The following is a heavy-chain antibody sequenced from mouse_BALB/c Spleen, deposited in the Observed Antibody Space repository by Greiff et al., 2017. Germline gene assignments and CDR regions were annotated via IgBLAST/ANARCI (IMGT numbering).Heavy chain of an antibody. CDR2: ISSGGST. J-gene: IGHJ4*01. CDR1: GFTFSSYA. D-gene: IGHD2-14*01. Sequence: EVKLMESGGGLVKPGGSLKLSCAASGFTFSSYAMSWVRQTPEKRLEWVASISSGGSTYYPDSVKGRFTISRDNARNILYLQMSSLRSEDTAMYYCARRGYDDPYAMDYWGQGTSVTVSS. CDR3: ARRGYDDPYAMDY. V-gene: IGHV5-6-5*01.